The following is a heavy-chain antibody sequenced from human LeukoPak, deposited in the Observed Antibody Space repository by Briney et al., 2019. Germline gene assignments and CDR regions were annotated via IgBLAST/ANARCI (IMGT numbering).Heavy chain of an antibody. Sequence: PSETLSLTCAVSGGSFSGYYLNWIRQPPGKGLEWIASIYYSGSTYYNPSLKSRVTISVDTSKNQLSLKLSSLTAADTAVYYCARHEYSGSYYGLSWFDPWGQGTLVTVSS. J-gene: IGHJ5*02. CDR1: GGSFSGYY. CDR2: IYYSGST. D-gene: IGHD1-26*01. CDR3: ARHEYSGSYYGLSWFDP. V-gene: IGHV4-39*01.